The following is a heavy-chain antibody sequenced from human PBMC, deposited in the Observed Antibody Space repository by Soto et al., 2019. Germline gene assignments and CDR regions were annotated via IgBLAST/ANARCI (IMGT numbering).Heavy chain of an antibody. D-gene: IGHD5-12*01. CDR1: GGTLSSYA. CDR3: ARERLSTNHEFDS. Sequence: SVKVSCKASGGTLSSYAISWVRQAPGQGLEWMGGIIPIFGTANYAQKFQGRVTITADESTSTAYMELSSLRSEDTAVYYCARERLSTNHEFDSWGQGTLVTSPQ. V-gene: IGHV1-69*13. J-gene: IGHJ4*02. CDR2: IIPIFGTA.